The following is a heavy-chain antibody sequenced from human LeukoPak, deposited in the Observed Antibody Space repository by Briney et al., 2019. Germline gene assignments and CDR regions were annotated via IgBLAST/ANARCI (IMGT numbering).Heavy chain of an antibody. CDR1: GYTFTGYS. J-gene: IGHJ4*02. Sequence: ASGKVSCKASGYTFTGYSMHWVRQAPGQGLEWMGWINPNSGDTKYAQKFAQKFQGRVNMTRDTSISTAYMELSRLRSDDTAVYYCARDYFDSSGYYYFDYWGQGTLVTVSS. D-gene: IGHD3-22*01. CDR2: INPNSGDT. CDR3: ARDYFDSSGYYYFDY. V-gene: IGHV1-2*02.